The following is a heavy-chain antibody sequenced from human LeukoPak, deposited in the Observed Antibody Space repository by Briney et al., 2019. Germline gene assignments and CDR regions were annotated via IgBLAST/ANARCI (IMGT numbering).Heavy chain of an antibody. V-gene: IGHV3-33*01. CDR1: GFTFSSYG. J-gene: IGHJ4*02. CDR2: IWYDGSNK. D-gene: IGHD2-15*01. CDR3: ARDPRRYCSGGSCYSGRFDY. Sequence: GGSLRLSCAASGFTFSSYGMHWVRQAPGKGLEWVAVIWYDGSNKYYADSVKGRFTISRDNSKNTLYLQMNSLRAEDTAVYYCARDPRRYCSGGSCYSGRFDYWGQGTLVTVSS.